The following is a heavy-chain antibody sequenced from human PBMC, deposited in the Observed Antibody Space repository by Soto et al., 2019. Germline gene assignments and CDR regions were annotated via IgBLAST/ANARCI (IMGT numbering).Heavy chain of an antibody. CDR1: GFTFDDYA. CDR3: AKDNGSGSYYSRLGDYYYYGMDV. J-gene: IGHJ6*02. D-gene: IGHD3-10*01. CDR2: ISWNSGSI. Sequence: GGSLRLSCAASGFTFDDYAMHWVRQAPGKGLEWVSGISWNSGSIGYADSVKGRFTISRDNAKNSLYLQMNSLRAEDTALYYCAKDNGSGSYYSRLGDYYYYGMDVWGQGTTVTVSS. V-gene: IGHV3-9*01.